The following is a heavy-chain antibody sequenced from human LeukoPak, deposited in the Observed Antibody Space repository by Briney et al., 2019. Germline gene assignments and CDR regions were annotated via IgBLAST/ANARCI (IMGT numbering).Heavy chain of an antibody. Sequence: GGSLRLSCAASGFTFSSYAMSWLRQAPGKGREWVSAISGSGGSTYYADSVKGRFTISRDNSKNTLYLQMNSLRAEDTAAYYCVKDADCSSTSCYGERPDYWGQGTLVTVSS. J-gene: IGHJ4*02. V-gene: IGHV3-23*01. CDR3: VKDADCSSTSCYGERPDY. CDR1: GFTFSSYA. CDR2: ISGSGGST. D-gene: IGHD2-2*01.